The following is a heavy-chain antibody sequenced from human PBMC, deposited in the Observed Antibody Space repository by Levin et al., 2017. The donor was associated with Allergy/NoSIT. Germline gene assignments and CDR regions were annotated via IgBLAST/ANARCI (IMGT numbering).Heavy chain of an antibody. J-gene: IGHJ4*02. CDR2: ISYDGSNK. Sequence: GGSLRLSCAASGFTFSNYAMHWVRQAPGKGLEWVAVISYDGSNKYYADSVKGRFTISRDNSENTLYLQMNSLRAEDTALYYCARDIGAWFTWQGGFDYWGQGTLVTVSS. V-gene: IGHV3-30-3*01. CDR3: ARDIGAWFTWQGGFDY. D-gene: IGHD3-10*01. CDR1: GFTFSNYA.